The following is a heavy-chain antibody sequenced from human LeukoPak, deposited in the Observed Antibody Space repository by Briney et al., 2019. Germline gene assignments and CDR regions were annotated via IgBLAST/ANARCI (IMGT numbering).Heavy chain of an antibody. D-gene: IGHD3-10*01. CDR2: IRHDGSNT. CDR1: GFTFSGFG. V-gene: IGHV3-30*02. J-gene: IGHJ4*02. Sequence: PGGSLRLSCAVSGFTFSGFGMYWVRQAPGKGLEWVAFIRHDGSNTYYADSVKGRFTISRDNSNNALYLQMNGLRVEDTAVYYCAKRPTYYGSGTYYFDYWGQGSLVTVSS. CDR3: AKRPTYYGSGTYYFDY.